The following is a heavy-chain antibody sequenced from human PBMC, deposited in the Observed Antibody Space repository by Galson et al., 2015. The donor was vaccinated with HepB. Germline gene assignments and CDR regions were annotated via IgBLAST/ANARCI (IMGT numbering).Heavy chain of an antibody. CDR1: GDSVSSDSVA. CDR3: AREARWFRELSTGIDS. V-gene: IGHV6-1*01. J-gene: IGHJ4*02. CDR2: TYYRSKWYS. D-gene: IGHD5/OR15-5a*01. Sequence: CAISGDSVSSDSVAWIWFRQSPSRGLEWLGRTYYRSKWYSDYAVSVKSRLSINPDTSKNLVSLRLTSVTHEDTAMYFCAREARWFRELSTGIDSWGQGTQVVVSA.